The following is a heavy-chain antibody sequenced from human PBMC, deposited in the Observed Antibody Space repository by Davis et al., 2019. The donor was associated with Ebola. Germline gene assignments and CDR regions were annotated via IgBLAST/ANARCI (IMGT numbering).Heavy chain of an antibody. CDR3: ARDPTVVVTAIPYWYFDL. J-gene: IGHJ2*01. D-gene: IGHD2-21*02. Sequence: SVKGRFTISRDNAKNSLYLQMNSLRADDTAMYYCARDPTVVVTAIPYWYFDLWGRGTLVTVSS. V-gene: IGHV3-21*01.